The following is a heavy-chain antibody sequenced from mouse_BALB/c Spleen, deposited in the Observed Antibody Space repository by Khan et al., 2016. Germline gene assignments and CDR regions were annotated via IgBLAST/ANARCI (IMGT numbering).Heavy chain of an antibody. CDR2: ISYSGST. J-gene: IGHJ4*01. CDR1: GDSITSGY. D-gene: IGHD1-2*01. Sequence: EVQLQESGPSLVKPSQTLSLTCSVTGDSITSGYWNWIRKFPGNKLEYMGYISYSGSTYYNPSLKSRISITRDTSKNQYYLQLNSVTTEDTATYYCARRITTAAYAMDYWGQGTSVTVSS. V-gene: IGHV3-8*02. CDR3: ARRITTAAYAMDY.